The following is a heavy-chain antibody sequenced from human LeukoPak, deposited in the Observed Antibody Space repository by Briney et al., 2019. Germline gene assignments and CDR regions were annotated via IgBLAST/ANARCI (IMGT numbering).Heavy chain of an antibody. CDR2: MNPNSGNT. CDR3: ARVHGDSSGYYLYYFDY. Sequence: GASVKVSCKASGYTFTSYDINWVRQATGQGLEWMGWMNPNSGNTGYAQKFQGRVTMTRNTSISTAYMELSSLRSEDTAVYYCARVHGDSSGYYLYYFDYWGQGTLVTVSS. J-gene: IGHJ4*02. CDR1: GYTFTSYD. D-gene: IGHD3-22*01. V-gene: IGHV1-8*01.